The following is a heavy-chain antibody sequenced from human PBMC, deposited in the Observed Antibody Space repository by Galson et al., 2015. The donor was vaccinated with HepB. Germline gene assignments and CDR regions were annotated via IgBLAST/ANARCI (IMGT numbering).Heavy chain of an antibody. V-gene: IGHV3-30-3*01. CDR1: GFTFSSNA. D-gene: IGHD3-22*01. Sequence: SLRLSCAASGFTFSSNAMHWVRQAPGKGLEWVAVISYDGSNKYYADSVKGRFTISRDNSKNTLYLQMNSLRAEDTAVYYCARAGGYIDYYYYYGMDVWGQGTTVTVSS. CDR3: ARAGGYIDYYYYYGMDV. CDR2: ISYDGSNK. J-gene: IGHJ6*02.